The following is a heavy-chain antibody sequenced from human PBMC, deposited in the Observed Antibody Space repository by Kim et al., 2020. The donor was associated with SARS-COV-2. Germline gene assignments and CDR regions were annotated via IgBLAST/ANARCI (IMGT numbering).Heavy chain of an antibody. V-gene: IGHV3-23*01. J-gene: IGHJ6*03. D-gene: IGHD3-10*01. CDR3: VKVRGALNYNYYMDV. Sequence: SVKDRFTSSRDNSKNTLSLQMNSLRAEDTAVYYCVKVRGALNYNYYMDVWGKGTTVTVSS.